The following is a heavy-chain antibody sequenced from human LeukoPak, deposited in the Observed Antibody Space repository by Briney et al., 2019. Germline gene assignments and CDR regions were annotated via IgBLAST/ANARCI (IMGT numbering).Heavy chain of an antibody. J-gene: IGHJ5*02. Sequence: SETLSLTCTVSGGSISITSYYWGWIRQPPGKGLEWIGSIYYSGRTYYNPSLKSRFTISIDTSKNQFSLKLSSVTAADTAVYYCARGKGTTVTNNWFDPWGQGTLVTVSS. V-gene: IGHV4-39*07. CDR1: GGSISITSYY. D-gene: IGHD4-17*01. CDR2: IYYSGRT. CDR3: ARGKGTTVTNNWFDP.